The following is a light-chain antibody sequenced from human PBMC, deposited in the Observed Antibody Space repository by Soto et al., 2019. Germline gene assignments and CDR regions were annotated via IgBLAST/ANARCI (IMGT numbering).Light chain of an antibody. CDR1: QSVSSTY. CDR3: RHYINSQWP. CDR2: AAS. V-gene: IGKV3-20*01. J-gene: IGKJ1*01. Sequence: EIVLTQSPGTLSLSPGERATLSCRPSQSVSSTYLDWYQQKPGQAPRLLIYAASSRATGIPDRFSGGASAPHFTLTIRRLEPDDFAVSYWRHYINSQWPFAQGTKVEI.